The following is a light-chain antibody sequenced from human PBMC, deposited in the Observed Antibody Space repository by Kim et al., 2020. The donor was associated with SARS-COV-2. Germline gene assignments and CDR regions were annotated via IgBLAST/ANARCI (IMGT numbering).Light chain of an antibody. V-gene: IGLV2-14*03. CDR1: SSDVGRYNY. CDR2: DVS. J-gene: IGLJ3*02. Sequence: GQSITISCTGTSSDVGRYNYVSWYQQHPGKAPKLIIYDVSNRPSGVSNRFSGSKSGNTASLTISGLQAEDEADYYCSSCTSSSTLVFGGGTKLTVL. CDR3: SSCTSSSTLV.